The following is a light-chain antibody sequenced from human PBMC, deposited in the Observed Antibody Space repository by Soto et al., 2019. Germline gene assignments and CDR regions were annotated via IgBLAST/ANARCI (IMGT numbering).Light chain of an antibody. CDR1: SSNIGSNY. CDR3: AAWDDSLSGV. CDR2: SNN. J-gene: IGLJ3*02. V-gene: IGLV1-47*02. Sequence: QSVLTQPPSASGTPGQRVTISCSGSSSNIGSNYVYWYQQLPGTAPKLLIYSNNQRPSGVPDRFSGSKSGTSASLAISGLLSEDEADYYCAAWDDSLSGVFGGGTKLTVL.